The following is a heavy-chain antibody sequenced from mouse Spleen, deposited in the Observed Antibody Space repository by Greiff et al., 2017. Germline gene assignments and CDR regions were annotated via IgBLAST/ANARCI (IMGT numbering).Heavy chain of an antibody. D-gene: IGHD1-1*01. J-gene: IGHJ1*01. V-gene: IGHV1-20*02. CDR3: ARSRTTVVDWYFDV. CDR1: GYSFTGYF. Sequence: VQLKESGPELVKPGASVKISCKASGYSFTGYFMNWVMQSHGKSLEWIGRINPYNGDTFYNQKFKGKATLTVDKSSSTAHMELRSLASEDSAVYYCARSRTTVVDWYFDVWGAGTTVTVSS. CDR2: INPYNGDT.